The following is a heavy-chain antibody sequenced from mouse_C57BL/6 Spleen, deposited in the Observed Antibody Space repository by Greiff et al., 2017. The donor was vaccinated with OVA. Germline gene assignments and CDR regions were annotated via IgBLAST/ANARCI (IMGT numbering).Heavy chain of an antibody. D-gene: IGHD5-1-1*01. V-gene: IGHV5-4*01. CDR3: ARDGAQYRDFWDY. Sequence: EVKVVESGGGLVKPGGSLKLSCAASGFTFSSYAMSWVRQTPEKRLEWVATISDGGSYTYYPDNVKGRFTISRDNAKNNLYLQMSHLKSEDTAMYYCARDGAQYRDFWDYWGQGTTLTVSS. CDR1: GFTFSSYA. J-gene: IGHJ2*01. CDR2: ISDGGSYT.